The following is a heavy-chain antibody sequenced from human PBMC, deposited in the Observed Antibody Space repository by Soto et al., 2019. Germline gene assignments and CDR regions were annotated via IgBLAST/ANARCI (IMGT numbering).Heavy chain of an antibody. Sequence: PGGSLRLSCSASGFTSSSYAMHWVRQAPGKGLEYVSAISSNGGSTYYADSVKGRFTISRDNSKNTLYLQMSSLRAEDTAVYYCVKDTYDSSGYYSHFDYWGQGTLVTVSS. CDR2: ISSNGGST. D-gene: IGHD3-22*01. V-gene: IGHV3-64D*06. J-gene: IGHJ4*02. CDR1: GFTSSSYA. CDR3: VKDTYDSSGYYSHFDY.